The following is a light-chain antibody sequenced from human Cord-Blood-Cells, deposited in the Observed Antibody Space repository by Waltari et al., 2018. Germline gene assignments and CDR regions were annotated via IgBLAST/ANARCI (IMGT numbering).Light chain of an antibody. CDR1: QSISSW. Sequence: DIQMTQSPSPLSASVGDRVTITCRASQSISSWLAWYQQKPGKAPKLLIYKASSLESGVPSRFSGSGSGTEFTLTINSLQPDDFATYYCQQYNSYPTFGGGTKVEIK. J-gene: IGKJ4*01. CDR2: KAS. V-gene: IGKV1-5*03. CDR3: QQYNSYPT.